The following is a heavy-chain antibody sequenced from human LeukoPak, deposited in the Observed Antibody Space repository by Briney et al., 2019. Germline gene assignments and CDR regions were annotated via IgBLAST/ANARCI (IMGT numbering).Heavy chain of an antibody. CDR3: ARHGGAFDY. CDR1: GYSFTTSW. D-gene: IGHD4-17*01. J-gene: IGHJ4*02. Sequence: GESLKIPCKGSGYSFTTSWIGWVRQMPGKGLEWMGIVFPADSDTRYSPSFQGQVTFSADESISTAYLQWSSLKASDSAMYYCARHGGAFDYWGQGTLVTVSS. V-gene: IGHV5-51*01. CDR2: VFPADSDT.